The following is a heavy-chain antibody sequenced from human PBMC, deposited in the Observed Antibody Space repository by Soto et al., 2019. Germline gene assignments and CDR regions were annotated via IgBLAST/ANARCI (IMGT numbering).Heavy chain of an antibody. CDR3: AKDRRYCSGGSCQKRDAFDI. J-gene: IGHJ3*02. D-gene: IGHD2-15*01. CDR2: ISGSGGST. Sequence: EVQLLESGGGLVQPGGSLRLSCAASGFTFSSYAMSWVRQAPGKGLEWVSAISGSGGSTYYADSVVGRFTISRDNSKNTLYLQMNSLRAEDTAVYYCAKDRRYCSGGSCQKRDAFDIWGQGTMVTVSS. CDR1: GFTFSSYA. V-gene: IGHV3-23*01.